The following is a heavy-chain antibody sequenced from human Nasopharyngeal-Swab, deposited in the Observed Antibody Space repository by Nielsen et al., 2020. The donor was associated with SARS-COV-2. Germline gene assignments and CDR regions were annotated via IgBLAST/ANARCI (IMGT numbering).Heavy chain of an antibody. CDR3: AKGEEGYSSSWYSRFYYYGMDV. CDR1: GFTFSSYA. V-gene: IGHV3-23*01. Sequence: GGSLRLSCAASGFTFSSYAMSWVRQAPGKGLEWVSAISGSGGSTYYADSVKGRFTISRDNSKNTLYLQMNSLRAEDTAVYYCAKGEEGYSSSWYSRFYYYGMDVWGQGTTVTVSS. D-gene: IGHD6-13*01. J-gene: IGHJ6*02. CDR2: ISGSGGST.